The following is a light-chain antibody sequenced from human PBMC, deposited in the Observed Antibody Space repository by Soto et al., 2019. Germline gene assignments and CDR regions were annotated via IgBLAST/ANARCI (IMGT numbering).Light chain of an antibody. Sequence: DIQMTQSPSSLSASVGDRVTITCRASQSINRYLNWYQQKPGKAPKLLIYAASSLQSGVPSRFSGSGSGTDFTLTITSLQPEDFATYCCQQSYNTPMTFGQWTRLEIK. CDR3: QQSYNTPMT. V-gene: IGKV1-39*01. CDR1: QSINRY. J-gene: IGKJ5*01. CDR2: AAS.